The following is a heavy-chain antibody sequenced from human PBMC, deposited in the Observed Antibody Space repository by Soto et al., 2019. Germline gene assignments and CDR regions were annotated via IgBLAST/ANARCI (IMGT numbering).Heavy chain of an antibody. V-gene: IGHV1-18*01. D-gene: IGHD3-16*01. J-gene: IGHJ4*02. CDR2: INGFNGKP. CDR3: ARWDGIFGAGGVD. CDR1: GYIFTQYG. Sequence: QVQLVQSGAEVRRPGASVRVSCKASGYIFTQYGIAWVRQAPGQGLEWMGRINGFNGKPNYAQEFRGRVTMTTDTSMSTAYMDLRRLTSDDTGVYYCARWDGIFGAGGVDWGKGTLVTVSS.